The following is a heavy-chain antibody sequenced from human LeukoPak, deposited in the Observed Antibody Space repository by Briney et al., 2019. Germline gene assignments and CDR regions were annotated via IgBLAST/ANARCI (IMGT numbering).Heavy chain of an antibody. V-gene: IGHV3-53*01. CDR2: LYTGSRT. Sequence: PGGSLRLSCAASGFIVSSKYMSWVRQAPGMGLEWVSILYTGSRTYYADSVKSRFTIPRDNSMNTLYLDMNSLRAEDTAVYYCAREGLPPGYYYDSSGYIEYWGQGTLVTVSS. CDR3: AREGLPPGYYYDSSGYIEY. J-gene: IGHJ4*01. D-gene: IGHD3-22*01. CDR1: GFIVSSKY.